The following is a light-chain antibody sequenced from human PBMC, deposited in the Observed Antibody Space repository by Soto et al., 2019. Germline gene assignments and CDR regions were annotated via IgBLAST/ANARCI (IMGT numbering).Light chain of an antibody. CDR2: GSS. J-gene: IGKJ2*01. CDR1: QSINTN. V-gene: IGKV3-15*01. CDR3: QQYNSWPPYT. Sequence: EIVMTQSPATLSVSPGEKATLSCRASQSINTNLAWYQQKFGQAPRLLIYGSSTRATGIPARFSGSGSGTEFTLSISSLQSEDFAVYYCQQYNSWPPYTFGQGTKLEI.